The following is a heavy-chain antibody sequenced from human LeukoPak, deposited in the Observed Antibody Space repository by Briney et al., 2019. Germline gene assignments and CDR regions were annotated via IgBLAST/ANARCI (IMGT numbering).Heavy chain of an antibody. J-gene: IGHJ4*02. D-gene: IGHD6-19*01. Sequence: GGSLRLSRAASGFTFSSYAMSWVRQAPGKGLEWVSAISGSGGSTYYADSVKGRFTISRDNSKNTLYLQMNSLRAEDTAVYYCAKAVGQWLVEFDYWGQGTLVTVSS. CDR2: ISGSGGST. CDR3: AKAVGQWLVEFDY. CDR1: GFTFSSYA. V-gene: IGHV3-23*01.